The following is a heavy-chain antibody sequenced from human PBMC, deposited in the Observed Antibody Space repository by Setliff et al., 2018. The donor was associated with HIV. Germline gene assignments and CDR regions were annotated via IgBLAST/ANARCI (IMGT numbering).Heavy chain of an antibody. CDR3: ATFDYGHSLGKIDY. V-gene: IGHV1-2*02. Sequence: RASVKVSCKASGYTLSTYGISWVRQAPGQGLEWMGWISAHSGRTHYAPNFQGRVTMTRDTSITTAYMELSRLKSDDTAVYFCATFDYGHSLGKIDYWGQGTLVTVSS. J-gene: IGHJ4*02. CDR1: GYTLSTYG. CDR2: ISAHSGRT. D-gene: IGHD4-17*01.